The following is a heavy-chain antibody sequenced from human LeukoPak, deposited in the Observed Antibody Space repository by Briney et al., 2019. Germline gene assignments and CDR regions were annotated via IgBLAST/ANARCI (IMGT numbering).Heavy chain of an antibody. J-gene: IGHJ4*02. CDR1: GFTFSSYA. V-gene: IGHV3-21*01. Sequence: PGGSLRLSCAASGFTFSSYAMHWVRQAPGKGLEWVSSIDTTSTYIYHADSVMGRFTISRDNAKDSLYLQMNSLRVEDTAVYYCARGGIFYPYELWGLGTLVIVSS. D-gene: IGHD2/OR15-2a*01. CDR2: IDTTSTYI. CDR3: ARGGIFYPYEL.